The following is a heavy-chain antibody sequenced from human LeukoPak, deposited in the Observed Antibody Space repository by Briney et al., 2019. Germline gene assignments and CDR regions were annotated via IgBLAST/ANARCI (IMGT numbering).Heavy chain of an antibody. Sequence: GGSLRLSCAASGFTVSSNYMSWVRQAPGKGLEWVSVIYSGGSTYYADSVKGRFTISRDNSKNTLYLQMNSLRAEDTAVYYCARDRTTVTYVWFDPWGQGTLVTVSS. CDR2: IYSGGST. V-gene: IGHV3-53*01. D-gene: IGHD4-17*01. CDR3: ARDRTTVTYVWFDP. J-gene: IGHJ5*02. CDR1: GFTVSSNY.